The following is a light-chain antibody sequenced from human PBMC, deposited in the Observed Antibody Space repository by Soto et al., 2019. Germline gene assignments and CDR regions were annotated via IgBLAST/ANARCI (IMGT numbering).Light chain of an antibody. CDR3: TSYTSSSSYVV. J-gene: IGLJ2*01. CDR2: EVS. V-gene: IGLV2-14*01. CDR1: SSDVGGYNY. Sequence: QSALTQPASVSGSPGQSITISCTGTSSDVGGYNYVSWYQQHPGKAPKLMIYEVSNRPSGVSNRFSASKSGNTASLTISGLQAEDEADYYCTSYTSSSSYVVFGGVTKLTVL.